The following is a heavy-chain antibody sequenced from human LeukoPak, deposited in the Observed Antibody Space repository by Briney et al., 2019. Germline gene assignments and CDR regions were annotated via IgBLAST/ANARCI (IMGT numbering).Heavy chain of an antibody. CDR1: GFTFSSYD. V-gene: IGHV3-13*01. CDR3: ARDRCRGGSCDYSSGMDV. CDR2: IGTAGDT. Sequence: GGSLRLSCAASGFTFSSYDIHWVRQATGKGLEWVSAIGTAGDTYYPGSVKGRFTISRENAKNSLYLQMNSLRAGDTAVYYCARDRCRGGSCDYSSGMDVWGQGTTVTVSS. D-gene: IGHD2-15*01. J-gene: IGHJ6*02.